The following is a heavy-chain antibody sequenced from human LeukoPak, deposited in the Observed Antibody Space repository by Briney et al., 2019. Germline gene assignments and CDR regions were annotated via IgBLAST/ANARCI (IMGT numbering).Heavy chain of an antibody. CDR1: GYTFTSYY. CDR2: INPSGGST. D-gene: IGHD2-15*01. Sequence: ASVTVSCTASGYTFTSYYMHWVRQAPGQGLEWMGIINPSGGSTSYAQKFQGRVTMTRDTSTSTVYMELSSLRSEDTAVYYCARDGGYCSGGSCRDYYYYGMDVWGQGTTVTVSS. CDR3: ARDGGYCSGGSCRDYYYYGMDV. V-gene: IGHV1-46*01. J-gene: IGHJ6*02.